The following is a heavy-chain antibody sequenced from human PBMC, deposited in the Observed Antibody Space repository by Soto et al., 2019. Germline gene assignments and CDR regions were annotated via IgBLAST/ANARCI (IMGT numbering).Heavy chain of an antibody. D-gene: IGHD5-18*01. J-gene: IGHJ6*02. V-gene: IGHV5-51*01. CDR3: ARSSLGATDMVTTRGSYYYYYYGMDV. CDR1: GYSFTSYW. Sequence: PGESLKISCKGSGYSFTSYWIGWVRQMPGKGLEWMGIIYPGDSDTRYSPSFQGQVTISADKSISTAYLQWSSLKASDTAMYYCARSSLGATDMVTTRGSYYYYYYGMDVWGQGTTVTVSS. CDR2: IYPGDSDT.